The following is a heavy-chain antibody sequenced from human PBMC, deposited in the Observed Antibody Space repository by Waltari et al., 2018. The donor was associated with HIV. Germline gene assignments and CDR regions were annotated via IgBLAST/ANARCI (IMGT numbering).Heavy chain of an antibody. J-gene: IGHJ4*02. CDR3: ATVLVRTSWVITTAPFDY. V-gene: IGHV3-53*01. CDR2: IYSNATT. D-gene: IGHD3-22*01. Sequence: EVQLVESGGGLIQPGGSLRLPCAASGFAALNHYLSWLRQAPGKGLEWVSLIYSNATTYYADSVKGRFTISRDNSKNTLYLQMNSLRADDTAVYFCATVLVRTSWVITTAPFDYWGQGTLVTVSS. CDR1: GFAALNHY.